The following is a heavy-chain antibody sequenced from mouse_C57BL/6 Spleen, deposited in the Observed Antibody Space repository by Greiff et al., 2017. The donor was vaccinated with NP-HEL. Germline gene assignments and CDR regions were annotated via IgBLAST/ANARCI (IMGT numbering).Heavy chain of an antibody. J-gene: IGHJ2*01. CDR2: ISSGGSYT. CDR3: ARIDDGYYPHFDY. D-gene: IGHD2-3*01. Sequence: EVMLVESGGDLVKPGGSLKLSCAASGFTFSSYGMSWVRQTPDKRLEWVATISSGGSYTYYPDSVKGRFTISRDNAKNTLYLQMSSLKSEDTAMYYCARIDDGYYPHFDYWGQGTTLTVSS. V-gene: IGHV5-6*02. CDR1: GFTFSSYG.